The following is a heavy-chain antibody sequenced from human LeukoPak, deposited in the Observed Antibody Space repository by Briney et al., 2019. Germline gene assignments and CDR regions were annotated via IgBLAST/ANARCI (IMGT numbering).Heavy chain of an antibody. D-gene: IGHD3-10*02. CDR3: ARGVRGVIGSPYYYYGMDV. J-gene: IGHJ6*04. Sequence: ASVKVSCKASGYIFINYAMYLVRQAPGQRLEWMSSINARNGNTKYSQKFQGRVTITRDTSASTAYMELSSLRSEDTAVYYCARGVRGVIGSPYYYYGMDVWGKGTTVTVSS. V-gene: IGHV1-3*01. CDR2: INARNGNT. CDR1: GYIFINYA.